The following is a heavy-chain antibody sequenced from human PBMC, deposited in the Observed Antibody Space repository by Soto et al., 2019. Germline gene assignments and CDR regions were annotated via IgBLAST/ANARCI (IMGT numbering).Heavy chain of an antibody. CDR1: GFTFSSYS. J-gene: IGHJ4*02. CDR2: ISSSSSYI. V-gene: IGHV3-21*01. CDR3: ARDRSPFSEDYFDY. Sequence: EVQLVESGGGLVKPGGSLRLSCAASGFTFSSYSMNWVRQAPGKGLEWVSSISSSSSYIYYADSVKGRFTISRDNAKNSLYLQMNSLRAEDTAVYYCARDRSPFSEDYFDYWGQGTLVTVSS. D-gene: IGHD3-3*01.